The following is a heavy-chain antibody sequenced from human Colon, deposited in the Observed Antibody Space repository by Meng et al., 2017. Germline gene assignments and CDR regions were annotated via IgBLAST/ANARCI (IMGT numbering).Heavy chain of an antibody. CDR3: ARKRDGYNPFDD. CDR2: IYYSGST. V-gene: IGHV4-28*01. D-gene: IGHD5-24*01. J-gene: IGHJ4*02. CDR1: GYSISSSNW. Sequence: QGHTQESGPGLVKPSDTLSLTCAVSGYSISSSNWWVWIRQPPGKGLEWIGYIYYSGSTDYNPSLKSRVTMSVDTSKNQFSLKLSSVTAVDTAVYYCARKRDGYNPFDDWGQGTLVTVSS.